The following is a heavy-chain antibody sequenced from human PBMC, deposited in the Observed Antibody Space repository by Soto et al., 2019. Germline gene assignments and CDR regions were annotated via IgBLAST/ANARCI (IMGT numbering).Heavy chain of an antibody. D-gene: IGHD3-22*01. CDR2: ISDSGNT. V-gene: IGHV4-59*01. J-gene: IGHJ3*01. CDR1: GGSITSYS. Sequence: QVQLQELGPGLVKPSETLSLICTVSGGSITSYSWTWIRQPPGKGLEWIGNISDSGNTNYSPSLTSRLTISVDKSKNQFSLMLPSVTAADTAVYYCARDHHWGYDGSGQSAHGFDVWGHGTMVIVSS. CDR3: ARDHHWGYDGSGQSAHGFDV.